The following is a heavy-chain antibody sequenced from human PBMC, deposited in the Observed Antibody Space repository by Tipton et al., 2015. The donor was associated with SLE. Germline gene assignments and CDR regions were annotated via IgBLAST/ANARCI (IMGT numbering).Heavy chain of an antibody. V-gene: IGHV4-34*01. Sequence: LRLSCAVYGGSFSDYYWNWIRQPPGKGLEWIGEINHSGSTNYNPSLRSRVTISVDTSKNQFSLNLSSVTAADTAVYYCARRAHISAPADQWGQGTLVTVPS. CDR2: INHSGST. CDR3: ARRAHISAPADQ. D-gene: IGHD6-13*01. J-gene: IGHJ4*02. CDR1: GGSFSDYY.